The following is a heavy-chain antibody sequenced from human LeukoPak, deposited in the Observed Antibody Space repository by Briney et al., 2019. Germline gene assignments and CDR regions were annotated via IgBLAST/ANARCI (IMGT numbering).Heavy chain of an antibody. CDR1: GGSISSGVYY. D-gene: IGHD3-3*01. CDR3: ARGMDKRLTIFGRFRRFDP. J-gene: IGHJ5*02. V-gene: IGHV4-61*02. Sequence: PSETLSLTCTVSGGSISSGVYYWSWIRQPAGKGLEWIGRIYTSGSTNYNPSLKSRATISVDTSKNQFSLKLSSVTAADTAVYYCARGMDKRLTIFGRFRRFDPWGQGTLVTVSS. CDR2: IYTSGST.